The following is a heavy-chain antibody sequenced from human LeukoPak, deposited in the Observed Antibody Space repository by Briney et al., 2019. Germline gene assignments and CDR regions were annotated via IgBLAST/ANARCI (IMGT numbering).Heavy chain of an antibody. CDR2: IKQDGGEK. Sequence: GRSLRLSCSGSGFTFGDYAMSWVRQAPGKGLEWVANIKQDGGEKHYVDSVQGRFTISRDNAKNSLYLQMNSLRAEDTAVYYCARDVGYDSSGSYPYYFDYWGLGTLVTVSS. J-gene: IGHJ4*02. CDR1: GFTFGDYA. D-gene: IGHD3-22*01. CDR3: ARDVGYDSSGSYPYYFDY. V-gene: IGHV3-7*05.